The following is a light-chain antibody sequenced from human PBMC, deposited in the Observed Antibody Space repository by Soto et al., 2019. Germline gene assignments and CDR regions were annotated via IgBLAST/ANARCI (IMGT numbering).Light chain of an antibody. V-gene: IGKV3-20*01. CDR1: QSVSSSY. CDR2: GAS. Sequence: DNVLTQSPGTLYLSPGERATLSCRASQSVSSSYLAWYQQKPGQAPRLLIYGASSRATGIPDRFSGSGSGTDFTLTISRLEPEDFAVYYCQQYGSSPPWTFGQGTKVDIK. CDR3: QQYGSSPPWT. J-gene: IGKJ1*01.